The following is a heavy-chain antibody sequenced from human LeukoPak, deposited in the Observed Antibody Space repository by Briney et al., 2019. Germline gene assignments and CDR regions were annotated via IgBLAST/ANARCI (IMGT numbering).Heavy chain of an antibody. V-gene: IGHV1-58*01. CDR1: GFTFSTSA. CDR3: VADAYYHDTSDYYSYGFDI. J-gene: IGHJ3*02. D-gene: IGHD3-22*01. Sequence: SVKVSCKAPGFTFSTSAVQWVRQARGQGVEWIGWIVVASGKTNYAQKYQERVTITRDMSRGTAYMELSSLGSEDTAVYYCVADAYYHDTSDYYSYGFDIWGQGTMVTVSS. CDR2: IVVASGKT.